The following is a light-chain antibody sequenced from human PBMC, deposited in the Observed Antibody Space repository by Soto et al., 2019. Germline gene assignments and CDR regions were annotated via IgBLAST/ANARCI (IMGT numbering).Light chain of an antibody. CDR2: NNN. Sequence: QSVLTQPPSTSGTPGQRVTISCPGSSSNIGSNTVSWCQQLPGTAPKPLIYNNNQRPSGVPDRFSGSKSGTSASLAISGLQSEDEADYYCAAWDDSLIGYVFGTGTKVTVL. CDR1: SSNIGSNT. V-gene: IGLV1-44*01. CDR3: AAWDDSLIGYV. J-gene: IGLJ1*01.